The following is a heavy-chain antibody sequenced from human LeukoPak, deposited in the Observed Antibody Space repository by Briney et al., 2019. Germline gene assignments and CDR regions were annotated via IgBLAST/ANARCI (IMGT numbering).Heavy chain of an antibody. J-gene: IGHJ3*02. CDR1: GYTFTSYD. CDR3: ARDDLYGSGSSPGDSFDI. V-gene: IGHV1-8*01. Sequence: ASVKVSCKASGYTFTSYDINWVRQATGQGLEWMGWMNPNSANTGYAQKLQGRVTMTTDTSTSTAYMELRSLRSDDTAVYYCARDDLYGSGSSPGDSFDIWGQGTMVTVSS. CDR2: MNPNSANT. D-gene: IGHD3-10*01.